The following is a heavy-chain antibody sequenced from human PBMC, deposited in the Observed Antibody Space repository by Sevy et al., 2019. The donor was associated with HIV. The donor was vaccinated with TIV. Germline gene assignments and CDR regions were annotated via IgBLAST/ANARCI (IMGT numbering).Heavy chain of an antibody. D-gene: IGHD2-15*01. CDR3: ARRRAPYCSGGTCFSGNWFDA. V-gene: IGHV4-39*01. CDR1: GGSIDRNSYH. Sequence: SETLSLTCTVSGGSIDRNSYHWGWIRQPPGKGLEWIGSIFYSGNTYYNPSLRSRVSISEDASNNQFSLKLSSVTAADTAVYYCARRRAPYCSGGTCFSGNWFDAWGQGTLVTVSS. CDR2: IFYSGNT. J-gene: IGHJ5*02.